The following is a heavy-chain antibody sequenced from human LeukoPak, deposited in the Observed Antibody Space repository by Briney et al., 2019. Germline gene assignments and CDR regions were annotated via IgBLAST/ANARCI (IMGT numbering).Heavy chain of an antibody. D-gene: IGHD3-10*01. V-gene: IGHV4-31*03. J-gene: IGHJ4*02. CDR2: IYYSGST. CDR1: GGSISSGGYY. CDR3: ARGGNRGVPYYFDY. Sequence: SSETLSLTCTVSGGSISSGGYYWSWIRQHPGKGLEWIGYIYYSGSTYYNPSLKSRVTISVDTSKNQFSLKLSSVTAADTAVYYCARGGNRGVPYYFDYWGQGTLVTVSS.